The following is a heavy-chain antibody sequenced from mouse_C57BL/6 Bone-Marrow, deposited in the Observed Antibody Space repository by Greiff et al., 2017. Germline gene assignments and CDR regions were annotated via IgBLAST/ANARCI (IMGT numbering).Heavy chain of an antibody. V-gene: IGHV14-1*01. Sequence: FQLHQSGAELVRPGASVKFSCTASGFNIKDSYMHWLKQRPEQGLGWIGRIVPEDGDTEYAPKFQGKATMTADTSSNTAYLQLSSLTSEDTAVYYCTTRYYGSSYDWYFDVWGTGTTVTVSS. CDR2: IVPEDGDT. J-gene: IGHJ1*03. CDR1: GFNIKDSY. D-gene: IGHD1-1*01. CDR3: TTRYYGSSYDWYFDV.